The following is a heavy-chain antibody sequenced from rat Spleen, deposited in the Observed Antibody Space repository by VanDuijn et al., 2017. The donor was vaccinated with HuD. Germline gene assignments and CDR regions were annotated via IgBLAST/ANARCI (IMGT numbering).Heavy chain of an antibody. V-gene: IGHV5-58*01. Sequence: EVQLVESGGGLVQPGRSLKLSCVASGFTFSSYWMYWIRQAPGKELEWVSSINTDGANTYYPDSVKGRFTLSRDNAKSTLYLQMDSLRSEDTATYYCATAGTRVSRFAYWGQGTLVTVSS. CDR3: ATAGTRVSRFAY. D-gene: IGHD1-4*01. CDR2: INTDGANT. CDR1: GFTFSSYW. J-gene: IGHJ3*01.